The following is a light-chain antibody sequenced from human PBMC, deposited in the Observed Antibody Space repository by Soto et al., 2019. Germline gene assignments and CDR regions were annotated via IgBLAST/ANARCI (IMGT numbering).Light chain of an antibody. J-gene: IGLJ1*01. CDR2: EVS. CDR3: SSFASSSTLVV. V-gene: IGLV2-14*01. Sequence: QSALTQPASVSGSPGQSITISCTGTSRDVGGYNYVAWYQQHPDSAPKVMIYEVSNRPSGVSNRFSGSKSGNTASLTISGLQAEDEADYYCSSFASSSTLVVFGTGTKLTVL. CDR1: SRDVGGYNY.